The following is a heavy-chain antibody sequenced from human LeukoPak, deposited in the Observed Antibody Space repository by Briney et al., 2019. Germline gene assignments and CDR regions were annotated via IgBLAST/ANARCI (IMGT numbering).Heavy chain of an antibody. CDR3: ARDRGVVADGTVGWFDL. Sequence: GGSLTLSCVASGFTFSGYWMTWVRQAPGQGLEWVANIREDGNRQTYEDSLKGRFTISRDNARNSLYLQLDSLKAEDTAVYYCARDRGVVADGTVGWFDLWGRG. CDR1: GFTFSGYW. J-gene: IGHJ5*02. V-gene: IGHV3-7*01. CDR2: IREDGNRQ. D-gene: IGHD3-10*01.